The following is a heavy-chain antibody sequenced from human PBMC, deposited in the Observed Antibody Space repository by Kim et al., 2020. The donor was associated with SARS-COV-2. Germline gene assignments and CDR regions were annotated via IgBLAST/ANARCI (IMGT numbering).Heavy chain of an antibody. Sequence: GGSLRLSCVASGFTFNDYAMHWFRQAPGKGLEWVAVMSYDGSNQYYSDSVKGRFTISRDNSNNMLHLQMNSLRAEDTAVYYCGKDRPPYGSASYYSLFDFWGQGTLVPVSS. CDR2: MSYDGSNQ. CDR3: GKDRPPYGSASYYSLFDF. D-gene: IGHD3-10*01. V-gene: IGHV3-30*04. CDR1: GFTFNDYA. J-gene: IGHJ4*02.